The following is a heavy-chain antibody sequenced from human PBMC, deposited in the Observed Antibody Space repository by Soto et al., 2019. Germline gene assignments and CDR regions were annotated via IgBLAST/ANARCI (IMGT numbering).Heavy chain of an antibody. J-gene: IGHJ6*02. CDR3: ARAGGPELGPYYYYYYGMDV. CDR2: IYYSGST. D-gene: IGHD6-13*01. CDR1: GGSISSGGYY. V-gene: IGHV4-31*03. Sequence: ASETLSLTCTVSGGSISSGGYYWSWIRQHPGKGLEWIGYIYYSGSTYYNPSLKSRVTISVDTSKNQFSLKLSSVTAADTAVYYCARAGGPELGPYYYYYYGMDVWGQGTTVTV.